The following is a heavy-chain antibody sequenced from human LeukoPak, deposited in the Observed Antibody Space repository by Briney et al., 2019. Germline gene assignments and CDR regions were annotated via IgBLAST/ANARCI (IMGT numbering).Heavy chain of an antibody. J-gene: IGHJ6*04. Sequence: GGSLRLSCAASGFTFSSYWMSWVRQAPGKGLERVANIKQDGSEKYYVDSVKGRFTISRDNAKNSLYLQMNSLRAEDTAVYYCAREFGRYSYGYVPYGMDVWGKGTTVTVSS. CDR1: GFTFSSYW. V-gene: IGHV3-7*03. CDR3: AREFGRYSYGYVPYGMDV. D-gene: IGHD5-18*01. CDR2: IKQDGSEK.